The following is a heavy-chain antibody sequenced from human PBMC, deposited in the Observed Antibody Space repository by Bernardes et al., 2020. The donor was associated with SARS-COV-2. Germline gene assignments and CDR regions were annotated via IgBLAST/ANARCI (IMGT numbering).Heavy chain of an antibody. CDR3: ARDLDRLYSGSRTDAFDI. CDR2: INPHRGGT. V-gene: IGHV1-2*02. CDR1: GYTLSDYY. J-gene: IGHJ3*02. D-gene: IGHD1-26*01. Sequence: VKVSCKASGYTLSDYYMHWVRQAPGQGLEWMGWINPHRGGTNYAQKFQGRVTVTRDTSISTAYMELSRLTSDDTAVYYCARDLDRLYSGSRTDAFDIWGQGKMVTVSS.